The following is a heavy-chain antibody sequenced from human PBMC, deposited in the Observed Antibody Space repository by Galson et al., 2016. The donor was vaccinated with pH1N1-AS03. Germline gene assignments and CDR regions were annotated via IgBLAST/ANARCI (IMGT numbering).Heavy chain of an antibody. Sequence: SVKVSCKASGDTVTDYYIHWVRQAPGQGLEWMGWINPKSGGTKFDQKFQGRVTMTRDTTINTLYMELSSLRSDDTAIYFCARGYNVWTAFDYWGQGTLVTGSS. J-gene: IGHJ4*02. CDR3: ARGYNVWTAFDY. CDR2: INPKSGGT. V-gene: IGHV1-2*02. D-gene: IGHD3/OR15-3a*01. CDR1: GDTVTDYY.